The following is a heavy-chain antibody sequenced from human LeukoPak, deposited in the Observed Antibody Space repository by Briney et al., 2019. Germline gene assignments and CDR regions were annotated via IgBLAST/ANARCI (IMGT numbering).Heavy chain of an antibody. CDR3: ASRNQYCGGDCFWAFDI. J-gene: IGHJ3*02. Sequence: GGSLRLSCAASGFTVSSDYMSWVRQAPGKGLEWVSSISSSGSYIYYADSVKGRFTISRDNAKNSLYLQMNSLRAEDTAVYYCASRNQYCGGDCFWAFDIWGQGTMVTVSS. CDR2: ISSSGSYI. V-gene: IGHV3-21*01. CDR1: GFTVSSDY. D-gene: IGHD2-21*02.